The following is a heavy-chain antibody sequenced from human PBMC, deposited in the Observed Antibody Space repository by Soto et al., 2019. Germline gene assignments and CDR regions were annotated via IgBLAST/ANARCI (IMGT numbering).Heavy chain of an antibody. Sequence: SETLSLTCTVSGGSISSSSYYWGWIRQPPGKGLEWIGSIYYSGSTYYNPSLKSRVTISVDTSKNQFSLKLSSVTAADTAVYYCARHRLLVAATLVTWFDPWGQGTLVTVSS. CDR2: IYYSGST. D-gene: IGHD2-15*01. CDR1: GGSISSSSYY. V-gene: IGHV4-39*01. J-gene: IGHJ5*02. CDR3: ARHRLLVAATLVTWFDP.